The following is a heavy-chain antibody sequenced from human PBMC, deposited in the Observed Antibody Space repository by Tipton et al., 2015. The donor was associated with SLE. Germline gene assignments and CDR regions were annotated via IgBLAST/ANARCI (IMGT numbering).Heavy chain of an antibody. D-gene: IGHD6-13*01. CDR1: GGSISSGSYY. J-gene: IGHJ6*03. V-gene: IGHV4-61*01. Sequence: TLSLTCTVSGGSISSGSYYWSWIRQPPGKGLEWIGYIYYSGSTNYNPSLKSRVTISVDTSKNQFSLKLSSVTAADTAVYYCARSQQLSYMDVWGKGTTVTVSS. CDR3: ARSQQLSYMDV. CDR2: IYYSGST.